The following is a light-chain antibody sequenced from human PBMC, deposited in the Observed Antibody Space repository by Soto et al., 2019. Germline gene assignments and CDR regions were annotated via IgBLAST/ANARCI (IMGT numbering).Light chain of an antibody. CDR1: QGIRND. CDR2: AAS. J-gene: IGKJ1*01. Sequence: DIQMTQSPSSLSASVGDRVTITCRASQGIRNDLDWFQQKPAQAHERLIYAASSLQSGVPSRFSGSGSGTEFPLTPSRLKAEDFATYYCLQYNTYPWTFGPGTKVEIK. V-gene: IGKV1-17*01. CDR3: LQYNTYPWT.